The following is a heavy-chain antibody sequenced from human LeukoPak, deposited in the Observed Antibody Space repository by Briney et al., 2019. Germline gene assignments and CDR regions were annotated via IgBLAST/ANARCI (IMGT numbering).Heavy chain of an antibody. J-gene: IGHJ6*02. D-gene: IGHD1-26*01. V-gene: IGHV7-4-1*02. CDR2: INTNTGNP. Sequence: ASVKVSCKASGYTFTSYAMNWVRQAPGQGLEWMGWINTNTGNPTYAQGFTGRFVFSLDTSVSTAYLQISSLKAEDTAVYYCARDTGGCYYPPYYYYGMDVWGQGTTVTVSS. CDR1: GYTFTSYA. CDR3: ARDTGGCYYPPYYYYGMDV.